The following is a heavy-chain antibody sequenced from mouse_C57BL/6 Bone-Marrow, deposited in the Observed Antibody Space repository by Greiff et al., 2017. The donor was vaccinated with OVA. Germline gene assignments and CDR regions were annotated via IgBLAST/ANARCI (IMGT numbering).Heavy chain of an antibody. J-gene: IGHJ3*01. CDR1: GYSITSGYY. V-gene: IGHV3-6*01. CDR3: ARDPIYYDYVAY. D-gene: IGHD2-4*01. CDR2: ISYDGSN. Sequence: ESGPGLVKPSQSLSLTCSVTGYSITSGYYWNWIRQFPGNKLEWMGYISYDGSNNYNPSLKNRISITRDTSKNQFFLKLNSVTTEDTATYYCARDPIYYDYVAYWGQGTLVTVSA.